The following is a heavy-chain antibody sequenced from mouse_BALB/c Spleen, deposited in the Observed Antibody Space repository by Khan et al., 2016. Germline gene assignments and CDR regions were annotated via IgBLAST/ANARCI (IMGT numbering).Heavy chain of an antibody. CDR2: IDPANGNT. Sequence: VQLQQSGAELVKPGASVKLSCTASGFNIKDTYMHWVKQRPEQGLEWIGRIDPANGNTKYDPKFQGKATITADTSSNTAYLQLSSLTSEDTAVYYCVREDYYGSSYVWFAYWGQGTLVTVSA. CDR1: GFNIKDTY. CDR3: VREDYYGSSYVWFAY. J-gene: IGHJ3*01. V-gene: IGHV14-3*02. D-gene: IGHD1-1*01.